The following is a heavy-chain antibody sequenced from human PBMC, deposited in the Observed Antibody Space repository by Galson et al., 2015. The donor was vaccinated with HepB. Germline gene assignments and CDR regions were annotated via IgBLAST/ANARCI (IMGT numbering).Heavy chain of an antibody. CDR3: AKEMAEVGKPFFDY. V-gene: IGHV3-23*01. CDR2: VRDNGGT. Sequence: SLRLSCAASGFRFSRFAMSWVRQAPGKGPEWVSGVRDNGGTFYADSVKGRFTISRDNSKNTVYLQMNSLRAEDTAIYYCAKEMAEVGKPFFDYWGQGTLVIASS. CDR1: GFRFSRFA. D-gene: IGHD5-24*01. J-gene: IGHJ4*02.